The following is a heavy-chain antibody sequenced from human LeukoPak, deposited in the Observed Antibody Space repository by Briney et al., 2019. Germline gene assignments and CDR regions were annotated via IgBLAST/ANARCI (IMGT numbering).Heavy chain of an antibody. Sequence: SETLSLTCAVYGGSFSGYYWSWIRQPPGKGLEWIGEINHSGSTNYNPSLKSRVTISVDTSKNQFSLKLSSVTAADTAVYYWAREKEYWGQGTLVTVSS. CDR2: INHSGST. CDR1: GGSFSGYY. J-gene: IGHJ4*02. V-gene: IGHV4-34*01. CDR3: AREKEY.